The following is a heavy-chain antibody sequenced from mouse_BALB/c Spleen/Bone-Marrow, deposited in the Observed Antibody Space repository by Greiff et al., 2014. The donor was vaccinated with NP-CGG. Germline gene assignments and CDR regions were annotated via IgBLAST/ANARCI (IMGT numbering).Heavy chain of an antibody. CDR1: GYTFTTYW. D-gene: IGHD2-4*01. CDR3: ARGLRDWDFDV. Sequence: QVHVKQSGAELAKPGASVKMSCKASGYTFTTYWIHWVKQRPGQGLEWIGYINPSTGNTEYNQKFRDRATLTADKSSSTPYMQLSSLPTEDSAGYYCARGLRDWDFDVWGAGTTVTVSS. CDR2: INPSTGNT. J-gene: IGHJ1*01. V-gene: IGHV1-7*01.